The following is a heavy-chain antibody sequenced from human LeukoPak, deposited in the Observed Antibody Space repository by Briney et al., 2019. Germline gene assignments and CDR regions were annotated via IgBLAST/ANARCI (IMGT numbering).Heavy chain of an antibody. V-gene: IGHV5-51*01. J-gene: IGHJ3*02. CDR1: GYSFTSYW. CDR3: ARLTLSMWELDAFDI. Sequence: GESLKISCKGSGYSFTSYWIGWVRQMPGKGLEWMGIIYPGDSDTRYSPSFQGQVTISADKSISTAYLQWSSLKASDTAMYYCARLTLSMWELDAFDIWGQGTMVTVSS. CDR2: IYPGDSDT. D-gene: IGHD1-26*01.